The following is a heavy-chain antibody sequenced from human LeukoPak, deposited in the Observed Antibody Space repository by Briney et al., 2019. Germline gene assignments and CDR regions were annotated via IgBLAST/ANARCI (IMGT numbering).Heavy chain of an antibody. CDR2: IRYDGSNK. J-gene: IGHJ4*02. CDR3: AKVMAARLNYFDY. V-gene: IGHV3-30*02. D-gene: IGHD6-6*01. Sequence: PGGSLRLSCAASGFTFSSYGMHWVRQAPGKGLEWVAFIRYDGSNKYYADSVKGRFTISRDNSKNTLYLQMNSLRAEDTAVYYCAKVMAARLNYFDYWGQGTLVTVSS. CDR1: GFTFSSYG.